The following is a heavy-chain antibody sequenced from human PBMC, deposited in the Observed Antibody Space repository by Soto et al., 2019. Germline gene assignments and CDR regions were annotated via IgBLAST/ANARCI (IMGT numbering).Heavy chain of an antibody. J-gene: IGHJ3*02. V-gene: IGHV4-59*01. CDR2: IYYSGST. CDR3: ARDRDCSGGSCYSPAFDI. CDR1: GGSISSYY. Sequence: SETLSLTCTVSGGSISSYYWSWIRQPPGKGLEWIGYIYYSGSTNYNPSLKSRVTISVDTSKNQFSLKLSSVTAADTAVYYCARDRDCSGGSCYSPAFDIWGQGTMVTVSS. D-gene: IGHD2-15*01.